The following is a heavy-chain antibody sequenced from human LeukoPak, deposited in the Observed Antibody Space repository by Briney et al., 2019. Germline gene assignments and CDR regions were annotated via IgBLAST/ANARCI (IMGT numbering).Heavy chain of an antibody. V-gene: IGHV4-59*08. D-gene: IGHD3-22*01. Sequence: SETLSLTCTVSGGSISSYFWGWIRQPPGKGLEWIGNIYHSGSTNYSPSLNSRVTISVDTSKNQFSLKLNSVTAADTAVYYCTRSPGYYDGSDYYDEYFQDWGQGTLVTVSS. CDR3: TRSPGYYDGSDYYDEYFQD. CDR2: IYHSGST. CDR1: GGSISSYF. J-gene: IGHJ1*01.